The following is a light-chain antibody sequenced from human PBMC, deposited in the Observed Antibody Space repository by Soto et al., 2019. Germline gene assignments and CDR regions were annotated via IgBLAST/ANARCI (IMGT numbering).Light chain of an antibody. CDR3: SSYTKSNTLV. J-gene: IGLJ1*01. CDR2: DVT. Sequence: SALTQPASVSGSPGQSITISCTGTSSDVGAYNSVSWYQQHPGKAPKLMIYDVTNRPSGVSDRFSGSQSGNTASLTISGLQAEDEADYYCSSYTKSNTLVFGAGTKVTVL. CDR1: SSDVGAYNS. V-gene: IGLV2-14*01.